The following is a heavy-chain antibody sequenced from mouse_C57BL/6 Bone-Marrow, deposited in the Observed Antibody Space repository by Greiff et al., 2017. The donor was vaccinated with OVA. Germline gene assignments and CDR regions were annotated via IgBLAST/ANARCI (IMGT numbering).Heavy chain of an antibody. V-gene: IGHV1-81*01. J-gene: IGHJ3*01. CDR2: IYPRSGNT. CDR1: GYTFTSYG. D-gene: IGHD2-14*01. Sequence: QVHVKQSGAELARPGASVKLSCKASGYTFTSYGISWVKQRTGQGLEWIGEIYPRSGNTYYNEKFKGKATLTADKSSSTAYMELRSLTSEDSAVYFCARDRAYWGQGTLVTVSA. CDR3: ARDRAY.